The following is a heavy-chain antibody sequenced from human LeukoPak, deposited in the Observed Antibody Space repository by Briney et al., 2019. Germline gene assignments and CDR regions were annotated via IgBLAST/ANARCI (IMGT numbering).Heavy chain of an antibody. Sequence: GGSLRLSCAASGFTFSSYAMSWVRQAPGKGLEWVSGISGSGGTTYYADSVKGPLTITRDNSKNTLYLQMNSLRAEDTAVYYCAKSPIPGIAVTVRYFDYWGQGTLVTVSS. D-gene: IGHD6-19*01. CDR3: AKSPIPGIAVTVRYFDY. V-gene: IGHV3-23*01. CDR2: ISGSGGTT. CDR1: GFTFSSYA. J-gene: IGHJ4*02.